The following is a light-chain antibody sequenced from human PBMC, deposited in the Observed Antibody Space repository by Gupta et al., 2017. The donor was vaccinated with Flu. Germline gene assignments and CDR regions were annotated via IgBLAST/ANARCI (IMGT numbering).Light chain of an antibody. CDR1: QRVRSNY. CDR3: QQYCGSPLT. J-gene: IGKJ4*01. CDR2: GAS. Sequence: GVLSCWRAQRVRSNYLAWYQQKNGQAPRLLIYGASSRATGFPVRVSGSGSGTEFTLTISRLKPEDIAVYYCQQYCGSPLTFGGGTKLEIK. V-gene: IGKV3-20*01.